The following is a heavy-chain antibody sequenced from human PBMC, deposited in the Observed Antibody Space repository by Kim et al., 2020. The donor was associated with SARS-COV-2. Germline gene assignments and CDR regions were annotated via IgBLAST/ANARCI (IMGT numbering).Heavy chain of an antibody. V-gene: IGHV6-1*01. CDR2: TYYRSKWYN. D-gene: IGHD6-6*01. J-gene: IGHJ6*02. CDR1: GDSVSSNSAA. CDR3: ARDPAARRDYYYYGMDV. Sequence: SQTLSLTCAISGDSVSSNSAAWNWIRQSPSRGLEWLGRTYYRSKWYNDYAVSVKSRITINPDTSKNQFSLQLNSVTPEDTAVYYCARDPAARRDYYYYGMDVWGQGTTVTVSS.